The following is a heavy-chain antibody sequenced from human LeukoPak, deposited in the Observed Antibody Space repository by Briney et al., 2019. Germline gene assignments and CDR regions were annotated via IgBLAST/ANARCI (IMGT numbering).Heavy chain of an antibody. CDR3: ARQVGATTIFDY. V-gene: IGHV3-53*01. J-gene: IGHJ4*02. CDR2: IYSGGST. Sequence: PGGSVRLSCAASGFTVSSNYMSWVRQAPGKGLEWVSAIYSGGSTYYADSVKGRFTISRDNSKNTLYLQMNSLRAEDTAVYYCARQVGATTIFDYWGQGTLVTVS. CDR1: GFTVSSNY. D-gene: IGHD1-26*01.